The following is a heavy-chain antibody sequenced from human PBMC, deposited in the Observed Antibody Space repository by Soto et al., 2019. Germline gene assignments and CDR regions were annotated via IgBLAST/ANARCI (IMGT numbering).Heavy chain of an antibody. V-gene: IGHV3-7*03. CDR1: GFAFSSSW. J-gene: IGHJ4*02. CDR3: ARDHAYSSFDY. CDR2: IKEDGSVK. Sequence: PGGSLRLSCASSGFAFSSSWMWWIRQAPGKGLEWVAKIKEDGSVKSHVDSVRGRFTISRDNTKNSLYLQMNNLRVEDTAVYYCARDHAYSSFDYWGQGTLVTVSS. D-gene: IGHD4-4*01.